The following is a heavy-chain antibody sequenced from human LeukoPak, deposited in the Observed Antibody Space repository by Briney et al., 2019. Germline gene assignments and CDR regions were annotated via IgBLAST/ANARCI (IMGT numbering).Heavy chain of an antibody. CDR2: INPNTGAT. J-gene: IGHJ4*02. CDR3: ARDRVGSGWPRPWYFEF. Sequence: ASVKVSRKPSGYTFTGYYLHWVRQAAGQGLEWMGWINPNTGATIYAEKFQGRVTMTRDTSIDTAYMEMRSLRSDDTAVYYCARDRVGSGWPRPWYFEFWGQGTLITVSS. CDR1: GYTFTGYY. D-gene: IGHD6-19*01. V-gene: IGHV1-2*02.